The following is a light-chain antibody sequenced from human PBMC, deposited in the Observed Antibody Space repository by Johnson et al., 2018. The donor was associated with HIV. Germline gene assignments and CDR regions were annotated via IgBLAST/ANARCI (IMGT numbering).Light chain of an antibody. CDR3: GTWDSSLSAEV. Sequence: VLSQPPSVSAAPGQKVTISCSGSSSNIGNNYVSWYQQLPGTAPKLLIYDNDKRPSGIPDRFSGSKSGTSATLGITGLQTGDEADYYCGTWDSSLSAEVFGTGTKVTV. V-gene: IGLV1-51*01. J-gene: IGLJ1*01. CDR2: DND. CDR1: SSNIGNNY.